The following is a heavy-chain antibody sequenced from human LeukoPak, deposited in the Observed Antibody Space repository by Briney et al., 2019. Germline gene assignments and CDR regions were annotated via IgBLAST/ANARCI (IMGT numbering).Heavy chain of an antibody. D-gene: IGHD3-22*01. V-gene: IGHV4-39*01. CDR2: LYYSGTT. Sequence: SETLSLTCTVSGGSISSSSYYWGWIRQPPGKELEWIGSLYYSGTTYYNPSLKSRVTISVDTSKNQFSLKLSSVTAADTAVYYCASQVVPGYYDYWGQGTLVTVSS. CDR1: GGSISSSSYY. J-gene: IGHJ4*02. CDR3: ASQVVPGYYDY.